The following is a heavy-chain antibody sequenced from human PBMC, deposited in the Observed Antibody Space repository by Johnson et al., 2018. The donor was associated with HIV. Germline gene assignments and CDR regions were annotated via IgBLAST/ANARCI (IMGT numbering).Heavy chain of an antibody. CDR1: GFTFSSYA. D-gene: IGHD3-22*01. Sequence: QVQLVESGGGVVQPGRSLRLSCAASGFTFSSYAMHWVRQAPGKGLEWVAVISYDGSNKYYADSVKGRFTISRDNSENTLYLQMNSLRGEDTAGYYCAGDGPNIGYYDSSGLDAFDIWGRGTMVTVSS. CDR3: AGDGPNIGYYDSSGLDAFDI. CDR2: ISYDGSNK. J-gene: IGHJ3*02. V-gene: IGHV3-30-3*01.